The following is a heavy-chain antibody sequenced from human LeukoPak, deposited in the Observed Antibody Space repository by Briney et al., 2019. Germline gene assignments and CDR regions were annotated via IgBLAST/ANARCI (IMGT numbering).Heavy chain of an antibody. V-gene: IGHV3-20*04. CDR2: INWNGDST. Sequence: GSGGSLRLSCAASGFSFDDYGLTWVRQAPGKGLEWVSGINWNGDSTDYADSVKGRFTIPRDNAKNSLYLQMNSLRAEDTALYYCARDLRVVITGSFDSWGQGTLVTVSS. J-gene: IGHJ4*02. CDR3: ARDLRVVITGSFDS. D-gene: IGHD3-22*01. CDR1: GFSFDDYG.